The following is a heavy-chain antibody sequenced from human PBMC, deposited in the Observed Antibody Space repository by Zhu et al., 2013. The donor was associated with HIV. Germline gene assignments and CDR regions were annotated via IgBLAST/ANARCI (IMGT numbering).Heavy chain of an antibody. CDR2: INPSGGST. V-gene: IGHV1-46*01. CDR1: GYTFTSYY. J-gene: IGHJ4*02. Sequence: QVQLVQSGAEVKKPGASVKVSCKASGYTFTSYYMHWVRQAPGQGLEWMGIINPSGGSTSYAQKFQGRVTMTRDTSTSTVYMELSSLRSEDTAVYYCARDYGSGSYFAPLLSYYFDYWGQGTLVTVSS. CDR3: ARDYGSGSYFAPLLSYYFDY. D-gene: IGHD3-10*01.